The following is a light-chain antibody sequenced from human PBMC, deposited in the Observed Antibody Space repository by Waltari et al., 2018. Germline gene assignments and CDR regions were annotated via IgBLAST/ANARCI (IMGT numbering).Light chain of an antibody. J-gene: IGLJ2*01. CDR1: SSDVGGYNY. CDR3: SSYTSSSTSVV. V-gene: IGLV2-14*01. Sequence: HSALTQPASVSGSPGQSITISCTGTSSDVGGYNYVSWYQQHPGKAPKLMIYEVSNRPSGVSNRFSGSKSGSTASLTISGLQAEDEADYYCSSYTSSSTSVVFGGGTKLTVL. CDR2: EVS.